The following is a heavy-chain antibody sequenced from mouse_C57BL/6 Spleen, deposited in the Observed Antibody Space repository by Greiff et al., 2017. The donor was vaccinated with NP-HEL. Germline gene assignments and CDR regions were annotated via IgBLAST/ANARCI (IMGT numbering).Heavy chain of an antibody. V-gene: IGHV1-81*01. CDR1: GYTFTSYG. Sequence: QVQLHQSGAELARPGASVKLSCKASGYTFTSYGISWVKQRTGQGLEWIGEIYPRSGNTYYNEKFKGKATLTADKSSSTAYIELRSLTSEHSAVYFCARLKDYYSNYDYAMDYWGQGTSVTVSS. D-gene: IGHD2-5*01. CDR2: IYPRSGNT. CDR3: ARLKDYYSNYDYAMDY. J-gene: IGHJ4*01.